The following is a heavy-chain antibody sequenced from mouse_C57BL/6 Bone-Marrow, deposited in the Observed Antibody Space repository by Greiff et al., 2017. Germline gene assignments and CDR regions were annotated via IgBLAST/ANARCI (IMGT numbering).Heavy chain of an antibody. D-gene: IGHD2-4*01. Sequence: VQLQQSGTVLARPGASVKMSCKTSGYTFTSYWMHWVKQRPGQGLEWIGAIYPGNSDTSYNQKFKGKAKLTAVTSASTAYMELSSLTNEDSAVYYCTRADYDRNYFDYWGQSTTLTVSS. CDR3: TRADYDRNYFDY. V-gene: IGHV1-5*01. CDR1: GYTFTSYW. J-gene: IGHJ2*01. CDR2: IYPGNSDT.